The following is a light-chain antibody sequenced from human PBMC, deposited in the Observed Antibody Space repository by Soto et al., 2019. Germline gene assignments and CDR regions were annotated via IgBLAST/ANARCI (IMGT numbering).Light chain of an antibody. CDR3: MQPLQTPWT. Sequence: DVVMTQSPLSLPVTPGEPASISCRSSQSLLYSNGYNYLHWYLQKPGQSPQLLIYLGSNRASGVPDRFSGSGSGTDFTLKISRVEAEDVGVYYCMQPLQTPWTFGQGTKVEIK. V-gene: IGKV2-28*01. CDR1: QSLLYSNGYNY. J-gene: IGKJ1*01. CDR2: LGS.